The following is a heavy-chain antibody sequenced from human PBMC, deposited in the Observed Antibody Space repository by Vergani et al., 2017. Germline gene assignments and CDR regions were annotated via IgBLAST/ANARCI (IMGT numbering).Heavy chain of an antibody. D-gene: IGHD5-18*01. CDR3: AKDGSDGILFDY. Sequence: EVQLVESGGGLVQPGGSLKLSCAASGFTFSGSAMHWVRKASGKGLEWFGRIRSKANSYATAYAASVKGRFTISRDNSKNTLYLQMNSLRAEDTAVYYCAKDGSDGILFDYWGQGTLVTVSS. CDR2: IRSKANSYAT. CDR1: GFTFSGSA. V-gene: IGHV3-73*01. J-gene: IGHJ4*02.